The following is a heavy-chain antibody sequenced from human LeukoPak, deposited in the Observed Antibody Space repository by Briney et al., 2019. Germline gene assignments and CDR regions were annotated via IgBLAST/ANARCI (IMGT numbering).Heavy chain of an antibody. D-gene: IGHD3-10*01. V-gene: IGHV1-2*02. Sequence: ASVKVSCKASGYTFTGYFIHWVRQAPGQGPEWMGWIIPNSGDTYYAQMFQGRVTMTRDTSITTAYMELSRLRSDDRAVYYCAREAHGSGTYYSDYWGQGTLVTVSS. J-gene: IGHJ4*02. CDR2: IIPNSGDT. CDR3: AREAHGSGTYYSDY. CDR1: GYTFTGYF.